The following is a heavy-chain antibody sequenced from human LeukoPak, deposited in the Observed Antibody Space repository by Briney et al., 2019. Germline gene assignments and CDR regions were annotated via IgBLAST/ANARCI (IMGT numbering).Heavy chain of an antibody. CDR2: INPNSGGT. D-gene: IGHD4-23*01. CDR3: ARGRLRWRSSNWFDP. J-gene: IGHJ5*02. Sequence: ASVKVSCKASGYTFTGYYMHWVRQAPGQGLEWMGWINPNSGGTNYAQKLQGRVTMTRDTSISTSYMELSRLRSDDTAVYYCARGRLRWRSSNWFDPWGQGTLVTVSS. CDR1: GYTFTGYY. V-gene: IGHV1-2*02.